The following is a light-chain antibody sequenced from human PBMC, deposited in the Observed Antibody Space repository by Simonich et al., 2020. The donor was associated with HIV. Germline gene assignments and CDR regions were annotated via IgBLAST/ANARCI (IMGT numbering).Light chain of an antibody. V-gene: IGKV1-9*01. CDR2: RAS. CDR1: QGIASY. Sequence: DIQLTQSPSFLSASVGDRVTITCRASQGIASYLAWYQQKPGKAPKLLIYRASTLQSGVPSRFSGSGSGTEFTLTISSLQPDDFATYYCLQYNTYSFGQGTKLDIK. J-gene: IGKJ2*01. CDR3: LQYNTYS.